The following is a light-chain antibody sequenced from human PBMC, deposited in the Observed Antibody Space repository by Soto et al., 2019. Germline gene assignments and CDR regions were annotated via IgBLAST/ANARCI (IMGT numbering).Light chain of an antibody. V-gene: IGLV2-11*01. Sequence: QSALTQPRSVSGSPGQSVTISCTGTNSDVGGYNYVSWYQQYPGKAPKLMISGVSERPSGVPDRFSGSKSGNTASLTISGLQAEDEADYYCSSYTSSSTPVVFGGGTKLTVL. J-gene: IGLJ2*01. CDR2: GVS. CDR1: NSDVGGYNY. CDR3: SSYTSSSTPVV.